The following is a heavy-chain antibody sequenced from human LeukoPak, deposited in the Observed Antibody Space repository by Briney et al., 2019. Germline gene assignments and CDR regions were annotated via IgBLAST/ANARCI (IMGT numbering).Heavy chain of an antibody. Sequence: GASVKVSCKASGYTFTSYGISWVRQAPGQGLEWMGWISAYNGNTNYAQKLQGRVTMTTDTSTSTAYMELRSLRSDDTAVYYCARSPGGYSYGYYYYYYMDVWGKGTTVTVSS. CDR2: ISAYNGNT. V-gene: IGHV1-18*01. J-gene: IGHJ6*03. CDR3: ARSPGGYSYGYYYYYYMDV. D-gene: IGHD5-18*01. CDR1: GYTFTSYG.